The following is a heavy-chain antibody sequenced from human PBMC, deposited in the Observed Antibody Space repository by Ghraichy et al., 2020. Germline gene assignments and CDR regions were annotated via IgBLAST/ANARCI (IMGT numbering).Heavy chain of an antibody. Sequence: GGSLRLSCAASGFTFSFYCMSWVRQAPGKGLEWVANIKQDGIETHYLDSVKGRFTISRDNAKNSLYLQMNSLRAEDTAVYYCVRDRGCSGGGCYSGLVSDYWGQGSLVTVSS. V-gene: IGHV3-7*01. CDR1: GFTFSFYC. CDR3: VRDRGCSGGGCYSGLVSDY. CDR2: IKQDGIET. J-gene: IGHJ4*02. D-gene: IGHD2-15*01.